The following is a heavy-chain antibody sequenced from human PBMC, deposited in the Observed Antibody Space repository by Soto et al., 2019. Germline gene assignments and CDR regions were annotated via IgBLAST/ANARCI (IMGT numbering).Heavy chain of an antibody. V-gene: IGHV3-33*01. D-gene: IGHD3-3*01. CDR3: ARDGSTRGGLVRYYDFWSGPNLFDY. CDR1: GFTFSSYG. CDR2: IWYDGSNK. Sequence: GGSLRLSCAASGFTFSSYGMHWVRQAPGKGLEWVAVIWYDGSNKYYADSVKGRFTISRDNSKSTLYLQMNSLRAEDTAVYYCARDGSTRGGLVRYYDFWSGPNLFDYWGQGTLVTVSS. J-gene: IGHJ4*02.